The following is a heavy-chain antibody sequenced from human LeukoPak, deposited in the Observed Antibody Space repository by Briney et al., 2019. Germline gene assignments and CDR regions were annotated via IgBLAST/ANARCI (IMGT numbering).Heavy chain of an antibody. Sequence: SETLSLTCTVSGGSISSGGYYWSWIRQDPGKGLEWIGYIYYSGSTYYNPSLKSRVTISVDTSKNQFSLKLSSVTAADTAVYYCARASIAVAGFDYWGQGTLVTVSS. D-gene: IGHD6-19*01. V-gene: IGHV4-31*03. CDR3: ARASIAVAGFDY. CDR2: IYYSGST. J-gene: IGHJ4*02. CDR1: GGSISSGGYY.